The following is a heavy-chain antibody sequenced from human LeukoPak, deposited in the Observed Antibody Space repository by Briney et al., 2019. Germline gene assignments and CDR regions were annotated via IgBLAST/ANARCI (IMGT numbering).Heavy chain of an antibody. CDR2: ISGSGGST. V-gene: IGHV3-23*01. Sequence: GGSLRLSCAASGFTFSSYGMSWVRQAPGKGLEWVSAISGSGGSTYCADSVKGRFTISRDNSKNTLYLQMNSLRAEDTAVYYCAKDRITRGYFDYWGQGTLVTVSS. J-gene: IGHJ4*02. CDR1: GFTFSSYG. D-gene: IGHD5-24*01. CDR3: AKDRITRGYFDY.